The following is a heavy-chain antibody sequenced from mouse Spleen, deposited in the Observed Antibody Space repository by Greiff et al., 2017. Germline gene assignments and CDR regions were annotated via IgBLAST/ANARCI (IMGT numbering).Heavy chain of an antibody. J-gene: IGHJ2*01. D-gene: IGHD1-1*02. Sequence: EVKLMESGGGLVKPGGSLKLSCAASGFTFSSYAMSWVRQTPEKSLEWVATISSGGSYTYYPDSVQGRFTISRDNAKNTLYLQMSSLRSEDTAMYYCARRGSVYYFDYWGQGTTLTVSS. CDR1: GFTFSSYA. CDR3: ARRGSVYYFDY. CDR2: ISSGGSYT. V-gene: IGHV5-9-1*01.